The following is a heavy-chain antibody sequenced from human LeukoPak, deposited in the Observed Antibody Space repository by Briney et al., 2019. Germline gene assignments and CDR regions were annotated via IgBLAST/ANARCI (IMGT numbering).Heavy chain of an antibody. Sequence: GGSPRLSCAASGFTFSSFDMHWVRQPTGQGLEWISTIGTASDTYYPGSVEGRFTLSRDNAKNSLYLQMNSLTAGDTAVYYCARGPPRGKYYYMDVWGKGTTVTVSS. V-gene: IGHV3-13*01. J-gene: IGHJ6*03. CDR3: ARGPPRGKYYYMDV. D-gene: IGHD1-1*01. CDR1: GFTFSSFD. CDR2: IGTASDT.